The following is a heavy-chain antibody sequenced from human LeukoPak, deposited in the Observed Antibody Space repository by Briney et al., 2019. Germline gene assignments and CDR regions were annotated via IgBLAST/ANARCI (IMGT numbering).Heavy chain of an antibody. CDR2: INHSGST. Sequence: PSETLSLTCAVYGGSFSGYYWSWIRQPPGKGLEWIGEINHSGSTNYNPSLKSRVTISVDMSKNQFSLKLSSVTAADTAVYYCARRGIAALDYWGQGTLVTVSS. V-gene: IGHV4-34*01. D-gene: IGHD6-6*01. CDR1: GGSFSGYY. CDR3: ARRGIAALDY. J-gene: IGHJ4*02.